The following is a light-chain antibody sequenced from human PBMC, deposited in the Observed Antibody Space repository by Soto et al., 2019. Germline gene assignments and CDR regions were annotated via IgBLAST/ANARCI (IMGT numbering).Light chain of an antibody. Sequence: EIVLTQSPGTLSLSPGERAILSCRASQSLSSDFLAWYQQKPGQAPRLLIYSSSNRATGIPDRFSGSGSGTDCTLTISRLEPADFAVYSCQQYGRSPLTFGGGNKVDIK. J-gene: IGKJ4*01. CDR3: QQYGRSPLT. CDR2: SSS. CDR1: QSLSSDF. V-gene: IGKV3-20*01.